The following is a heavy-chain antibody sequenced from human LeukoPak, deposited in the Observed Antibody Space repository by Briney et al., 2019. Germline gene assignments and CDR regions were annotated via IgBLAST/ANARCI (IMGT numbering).Heavy chain of an antibody. CDR2: IFYSGTT. CDR1: GGSISSSSYY. D-gene: IGHD5-12*01. Sequence: SETLSLTCSVSGGSISSSSYYWAWIRQPPGKGPLWIGSIFYSGTTFYNPSLKSRVTISVDTSKNQFSLKLSSVTAADTAVYYCARRVIVATLDFWGQGTLVTVSS. V-gene: IGHV4-39*01. CDR3: ARRVIVATLDF. J-gene: IGHJ4*02.